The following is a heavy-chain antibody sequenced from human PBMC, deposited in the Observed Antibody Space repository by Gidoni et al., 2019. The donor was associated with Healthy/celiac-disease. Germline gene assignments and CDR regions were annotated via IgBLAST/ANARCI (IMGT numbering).Heavy chain of an antibody. D-gene: IGHD2-2*01. J-gene: IGHJ3*02. CDR3: ARVGPVVPAAILSSGGAFDI. CDR1: GGSISSGGYY. Sequence: QVQLQESGPGLVKPSQTLSLTCTVSGGSISSGGYYWSWIRQHPGKGLEWIGYIYYSGSTYYNPSLKSRVTISVDTSKNQFSLKLSSVTAADTAVYYCARVGPVVPAAILSSGGAFDIWGQGTMVTVSS. V-gene: IGHV4-31*03. CDR2: IYYSGST.